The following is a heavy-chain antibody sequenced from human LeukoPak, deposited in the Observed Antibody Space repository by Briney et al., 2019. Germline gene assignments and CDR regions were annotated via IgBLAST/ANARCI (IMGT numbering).Heavy chain of an antibody. CDR1: RFNVNNYW. D-gene: IGHD6-19*01. CDR3: ARDAWGAVAATLDV. Sequence: GGSLRLSCAASRFNVNNYWMHWVRQAPGKGLVWVSRINEDGRVTSYAGSVRGRFTISRDSVENTLHLQMNSLRAEDTAVYHCARDAWGAVAATLDVWGPGTTVTVSS. J-gene: IGHJ6*02. CDR2: INEDGRVT. V-gene: IGHV3-74*01.